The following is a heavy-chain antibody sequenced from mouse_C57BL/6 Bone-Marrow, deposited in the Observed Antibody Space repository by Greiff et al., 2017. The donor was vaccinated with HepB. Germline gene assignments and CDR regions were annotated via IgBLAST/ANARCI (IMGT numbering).Heavy chain of an antibody. CDR3: ARHTMVTTYYFDY. V-gene: IGHV1-64*01. CDR2: IHPNSGST. Sequence: VQLQQPGAELVKPGASVKLSCKASGYTFTSYWMHWVKQRPGQGLEWIGMIHPNSGSTNYNEKFKSKATLTVDKSSSPAYMQLSSLTSEDSAVYYGARHTMVTTYYFDYWGQGTTLTVSS. D-gene: IGHD2-2*01. CDR1: GYTFTSYW. J-gene: IGHJ2*01.